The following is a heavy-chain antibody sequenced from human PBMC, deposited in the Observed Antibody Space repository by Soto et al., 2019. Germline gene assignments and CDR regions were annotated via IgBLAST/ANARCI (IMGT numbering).Heavy chain of an antibody. J-gene: IGHJ5*02. CDR2: IYYSGSS. CDR1: GGSISSGGYY. D-gene: IGHD6-19*01. CDR3: ARFPRNRYSSGCP. V-gene: IGHV4-31*03. Sequence: PSETLSLTCTVSGGSISSGGYYWSWIRQHPGKGLEWIGYIYYSGSSYYNPSLRSRVTISVDTSKNQFSLKLSSVTAADTAVYYCARFPRNRYSSGCPRGQGTLVTVSS.